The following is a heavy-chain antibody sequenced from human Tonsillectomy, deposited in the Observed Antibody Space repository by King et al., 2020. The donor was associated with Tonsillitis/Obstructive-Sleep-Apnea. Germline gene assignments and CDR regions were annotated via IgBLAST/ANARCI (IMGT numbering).Heavy chain of an antibody. CDR3: ARIRCAFNDAFDI. Sequence: RVTLKESGPALVKPTQTLTLTCTFSGFSLSTSGMCVSWIRQPPRKALEWLARTDWGDDKYYSTSLKTKPTISKDTSKNQVVLTMTNMDPVDTATYYCARIRCAFNDAFDIWGQGTMVTVSS. CDR2: TDWGDDK. CDR1: GFSLSTSGMC. V-gene: IGHV2-70*11. J-gene: IGHJ3*02.